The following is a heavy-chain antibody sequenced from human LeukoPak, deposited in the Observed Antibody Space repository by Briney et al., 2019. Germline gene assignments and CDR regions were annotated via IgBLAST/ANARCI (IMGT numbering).Heavy chain of an antibody. D-gene: IGHD1-14*01. CDR2: IWYDGSKK. CDR1: GFTFSGQG. V-gene: IGHV3-33*01. CDR3: ARLTGVSCIDY. J-gene: IGHJ4*02. Sequence: PGGSLRLSCAASGFTFSGQGMHWVRQAPDKGLEWGSLIWYDGSKKYYADSVKGRFIISRDNSENTLYLHLNGLRAEDTAVYYCARLTGVSCIDYWGQGALVTVSS.